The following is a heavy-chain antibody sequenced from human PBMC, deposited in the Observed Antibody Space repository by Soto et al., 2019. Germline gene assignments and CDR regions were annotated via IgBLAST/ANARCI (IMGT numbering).Heavy chain of an antibody. CDR1: GYTFTNYA. Sequence: QVQLVQSGAEVKKPGASVKVSCKASGYTFTNYAISWVRQAPGQGLEWMGWINAYNGNTNYAQKLQGRVTMTTDTSPSTAYIELRSLRSDATAVYYCARDSPPNYPRGQGTLVTVSS. J-gene: IGHJ5*02. D-gene: IGHD7-27*01. V-gene: IGHV1-18*01. CDR3: ARDSPPNYP. CDR2: INAYNGNT.